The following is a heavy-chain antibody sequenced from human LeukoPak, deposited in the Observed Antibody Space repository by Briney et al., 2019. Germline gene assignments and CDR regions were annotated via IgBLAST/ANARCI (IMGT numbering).Heavy chain of an antibody. J-gene: IGHJ4*02. CDR2: ISSSSSYI. Sequence: GGSLRLSCAASGFMFSSYSMNWVRQAPGKGLEWVSSISSSSSYIYYADSVKGRFTISRDNAKNSLYLQMNSLRAEDTAVYYCARSVWGMEVDLAAAATFDYWGQGTLVTVSS. V-gene: IGHV3-21*01. D-gene: IGHD6-13*01. CDR3: ARSVWGMEVDLAAAATFDY. CDR1: GFMFSSYS.